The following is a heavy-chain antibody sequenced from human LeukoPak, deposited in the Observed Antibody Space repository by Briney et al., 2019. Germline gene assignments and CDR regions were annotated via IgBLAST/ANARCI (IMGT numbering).Heavy chain of an antibody. CDR1: GASISSHY. D-gene: IGHD3/OR15-3a*01. CDR2: TSGSI. CDR3: ARVLAIFGLDTTDFYMDV. Sequence: SETLSLTCAVSGASISSHYWSWIRQPPGKGLEWIGYTSGSISDNPSLNSRVAVSVDPSPTQVSLSLTSVTAADTAVYYCARVLAIFGLDTTDFYMDVWGKGTTVTVSS. J-gene: IGHJ6*03. V-gene: IGHV4-59*11.